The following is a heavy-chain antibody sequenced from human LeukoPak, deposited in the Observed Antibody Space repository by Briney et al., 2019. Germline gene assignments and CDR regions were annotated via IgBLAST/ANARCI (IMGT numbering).Heavy chain of an antibody. CDR1: GGTFSNYA. CDR2: IIPILGIA. CDR3: ARNLLRYYYDSSGHNGGFDP. V-gene: IGHV1-69*04. Sequence: GASVKVSCKASGGTFSNYAISWVRQAPGQGLEWMGRIIPILGIANYAQKFQGRVTITADKSTSTAYMELSSLRSEDTAVYYCARNLLRYYYDSSGHNGGFDPWGQGTLVTVSS. D-gene: IGHD3-22*01. J-gene: IGHJ5*02.